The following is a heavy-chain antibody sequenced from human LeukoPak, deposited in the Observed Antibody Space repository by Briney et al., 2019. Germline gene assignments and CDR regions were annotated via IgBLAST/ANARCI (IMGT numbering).Heavy chain of an antibody. CDR1: GGSSSDYY. Sequence: SETLSPTCTVSGGSSSDYYWSWIRQPPGKGLEWIGYIYYSGSTYYNPSLKSRVTISVDTSKNQFSLKLSSVTAADTAVYYCASGGTHGVIDWFDPWGQGTLVTVSS. J-gene: IGHJ5*02. CDR3: ASGGTHGVIDWFDP. CDR2: IYYSGST. V-gene: IGHV4-59*04. D-gene: IGHD3-10*01.